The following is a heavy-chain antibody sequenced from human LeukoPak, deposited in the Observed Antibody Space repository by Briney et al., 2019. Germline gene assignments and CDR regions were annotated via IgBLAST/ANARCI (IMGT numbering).Heavy chain of an antibody. CDR3: ARAYSSGWYTTSLDY. CDR1: DDSISSYY. V-gene: IGHV4-4*07. D-gene: IGHD6-19*01. CDR2: IYVTGST. Sequence: SETLSLTCTVSDDSISSYYWSWIRQPAGKGLEWIGRIYVTGSTNYNPSLKSRVTISIDKSKNQFSLELSSVTAADTAVYYCARAYSSGWYTTSLDYWGQGTLVTVSS. J-gene: IGHJ4*02.